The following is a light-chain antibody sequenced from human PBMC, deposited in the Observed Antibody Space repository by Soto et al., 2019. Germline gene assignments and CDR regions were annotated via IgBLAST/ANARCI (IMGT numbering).Light chain of an antibody. J-gene: IGKJ5*01. CDR2: AAS. V-gene: IGKV1-39*01. Sequence: DIQMTQKQSSLSASVGDRVTITCRASQSISSYLNWYQQKPGKAPKLLIYAASSLQSGVPSRFSGSGSGTDFTLTISSLQPEDFATYYCQQSYSTLTFGQVTLLEVK. CDR1: QSISSY. CDR3: QQSYSTLT.